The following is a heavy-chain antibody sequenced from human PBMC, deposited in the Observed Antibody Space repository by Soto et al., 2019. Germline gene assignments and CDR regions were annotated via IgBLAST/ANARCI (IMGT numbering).Heavy chain of an antibody. CDR2: INHSGST. D-gene: IGHD6-6*01. CDR3: AKAIAAPVMDV. CDR1: GGSFSGYY. J-gene: IGHJ6*02. Sequence: PSETLSLTCAVYGGSFSGYYWSWIRQPPGKGLEWIGEINHSGSTNYNPSLKSRVTISVDTSKNQFSLKLSSVTAADTAVYYCAKAIAAPVMDVWGQGTTVTVSS. V-gene: IGHV4-34*01.